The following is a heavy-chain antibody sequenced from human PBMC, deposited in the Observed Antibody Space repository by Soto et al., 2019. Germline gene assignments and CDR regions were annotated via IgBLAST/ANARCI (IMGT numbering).Heavy chain of an antibody. CDR1: GYSFTDYH. CDR2: INPKSGGT. J-gene: IGHJ6*02. V-gene: IGHV1-2*04. D-gene: IGHD2-8*01. Sequence: ASVKVSCKASGYSFTDYHIHWVRQAPGQGLEWLGRINPKSGGTSTAQKFQGWVTMTTDTSISTASTELTRLTSDDTAIYYCARGDSTDCSNGVCSFFYNHDMDVWGQGTTVTVSS. CDR3: ARGDSTDCSNGVCSFFYNHDMDV.